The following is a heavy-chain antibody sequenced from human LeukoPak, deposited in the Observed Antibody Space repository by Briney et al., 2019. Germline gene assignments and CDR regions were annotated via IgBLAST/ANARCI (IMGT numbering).Heavy chain of an antibody. CDR3: AKVGAAGHYFDY. D-gene: IGHD6-25*01. V-gene: IGHV3-23*01. Sequence: GGSLRLSCAVSGFTLSTYAMSWVRQAPGKGLEWVSTISDSGANTYHAGSVKGRFTVSRDNSKNTLYLQMNSLRAEDTAEYYCAKVGAAGHYFDYWGQGTLVTVSS. CDR2: ISDSGANT. CDR1: GFTLSTYA. J-gene: IGHJ4*02.